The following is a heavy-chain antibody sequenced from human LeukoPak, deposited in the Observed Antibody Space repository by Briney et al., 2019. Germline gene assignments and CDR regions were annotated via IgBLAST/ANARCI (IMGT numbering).Heavy chain of an antibody. CDR2: ISGSGGST. V-gene: IGHV3-23*01. J-gene: IGHJ4*02. CDR1: GFTFSSYA. D-gene: IGHD3-10*01. Sequence: GGSLRLSCAASGFTFSSYAMSWVRQAPGKGLEWVSAISGSGGSTYYADSVKGRFTISRDNSKNTLYLQMSSLRAEDTAVYYCAKDPNYYGSGSYYNYFDHWGQGTLDTVSS. CDR3: AKDPNYYGSGSYYNYFDH.